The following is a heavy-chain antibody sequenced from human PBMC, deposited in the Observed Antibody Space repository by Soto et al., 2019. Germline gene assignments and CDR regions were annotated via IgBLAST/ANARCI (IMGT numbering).Heavy chain of an antibody. CDR3: ARDRVCSSTSCYKDYYYGMDV. CDR1: GYTFTGYY. J-gene: IGHJ6*02. Sequence: GASVKVSCKASGYTFTGYYMHWVRQAPGQGLEWMGWINPNSGGTNYAQKFQGWVTMTRDTSISTAYMELSRLRSDDTAVYYCARDRVCSSTSCYKDYYYGMDVWGQGTTVTVSS. CDR2: INPNSGGT. V-gene: IGHV1-2*04. D-gene: IGHD2-2*02.